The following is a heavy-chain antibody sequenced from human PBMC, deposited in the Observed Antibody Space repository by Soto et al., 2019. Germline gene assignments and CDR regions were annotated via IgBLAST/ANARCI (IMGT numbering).Heavy chain of an antibody. CDR2: ISFDGKKS. J-gene: IGHJ1*01. Sequence: QVQLVESGGGVVQPGGSLRLSCAASGFVLSGYAMHWVRQAPGKGLEWVAVISFDGKKSYYADSVKGRFAISRDTSQNTVVLQMNSRRPADTAVYYCASPAYCRGGSCYTGPKCFQHWGQGALVTVSS. CDR3: ASPAYCRGGSCYTGPKCFQH. CDR1: GFVLSGYA. V-gene: IGHV3-30*09. D-gene: IGHD2-15*01.